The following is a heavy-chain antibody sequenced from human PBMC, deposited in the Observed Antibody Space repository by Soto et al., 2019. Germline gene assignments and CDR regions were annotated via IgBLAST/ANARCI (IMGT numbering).Heavy chain of an antibody. CDR2: MNTNTGNT. D-gene: IGHD2-21*01. J-gene: IGHJ4*02. CDR3: ARVVRFCGGHAGY. CDR1: GYTFTDFD. V-gene: IGHV1-8*02. Sequence: QVLLVQSGADVKKPGASVKVSCKTSGYTFTDFDINWVRQAPGQGLEWMGWMNTNTGNTGYAQKFQGRVTMTRDTSISTAYMELRRLRSEDSAVCYCARVVRFCGGHAGYWGQGTLVTVSS.